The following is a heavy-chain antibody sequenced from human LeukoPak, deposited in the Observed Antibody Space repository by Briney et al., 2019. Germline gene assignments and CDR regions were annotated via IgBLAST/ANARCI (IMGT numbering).Heavy chain of an antibody. J-gene: IGHJ4*02. CDR1: GGXXXXYA. V-gene: IGHV1-69*04. Sequence: GGXXXXYAXXXXXQAPXXGXXXXXXIIPILGIANYAQKFQGRVTITADKSTSTAYMELSSLRSEDTAVYYCARGGKGYESPPVGYWGQGTLVTVSS. CDR3: ARGGKGYESPPVGY. D-gene: IGHD5-12*01. CDR2: IIPILGIA.